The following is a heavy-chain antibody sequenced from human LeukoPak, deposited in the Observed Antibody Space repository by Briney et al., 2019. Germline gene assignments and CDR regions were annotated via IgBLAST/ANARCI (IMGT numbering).Heavy chain of an antibody. V-gene: IGHV4-4*02. CDR3: ARTTMVRGVIIFFDY. CDR2: IYHSGST. D-gene: IGHD3-10*01. CDR1: GDSISSINW. Sequence: SETLSLTCAVSGDSISSINWWSWVRQPPGKGLEWIGEIYHSGSTNYNPSLKSRVTISVDKSKNQFSLNLSSVTAADTAVYYCARTTMVRGVIIFFDYWGQGTLVTVSS. J-gene: IGHJ4*02.